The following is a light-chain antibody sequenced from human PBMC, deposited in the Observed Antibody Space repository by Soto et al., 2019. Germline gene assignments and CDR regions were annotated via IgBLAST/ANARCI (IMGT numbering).Light chain of an antibody. J-gene: IGKJ1*01. Sequence: EIVLTQSPGTLSLSPGERSTLSCRASQSVSSSYLAWYQQKPGQAPRXXIYAASSRATGIPDRFSGSGSGTDLSITINRLEPEDAEVYDGQQYDTSPRTFGQGTKVDI. CDR2: AAS. V-gene: IGKV3-20*01. CDR3: QQYDTSPRT. CDR1: QSVSSSY.